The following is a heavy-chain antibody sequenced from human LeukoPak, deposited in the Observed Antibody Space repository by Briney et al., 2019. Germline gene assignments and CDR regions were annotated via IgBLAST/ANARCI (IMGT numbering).Heavy chain of an antibody. J-gene: IGHJ4*02. V-gene: IGHV3-23*01. CDR3: AKQVYAISYFDY. Sequence: GGPLRLSCAASGFTFSSYAMSWVRQAPGKGLEWVSAISGGGGSTYYADAVKGRFTISRDNSKNTLYLQMNSLRAEDTAVYYCAKQVYAISYFDYWGQGTLVTVSS. CDR1: GFTFSSYA. CDR2: ISGGGGST. D-gene: IGHD2-8*01.